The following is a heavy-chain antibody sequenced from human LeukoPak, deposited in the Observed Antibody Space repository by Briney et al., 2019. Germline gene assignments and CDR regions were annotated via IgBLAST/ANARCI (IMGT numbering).Heavy chain of an antibody. V-gene: IGHV4-61*05. CDR3: ARTTEDCSSTSCYQYWFDP. J-gene: IGHJ5*02. Sequence: SETLSLTCSVSGGSISLSYYYWGWIRQPPGKGLEWIGYIYYSGSTNYNPSLKSRVTISVDTSKNQFSLKLNSVTAADTAVYYCARTTEDCSSTSCYQYWFDPWGQGTLVTVSS. CDR1: GGSISLSYYY. D-gene: IGHD2-2*01. CDR2: IYYSGST.